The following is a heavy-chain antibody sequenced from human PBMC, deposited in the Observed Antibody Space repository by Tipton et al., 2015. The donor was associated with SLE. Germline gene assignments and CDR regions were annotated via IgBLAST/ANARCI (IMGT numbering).Heavy chain of an antibody. V-gene: IGHV3-30*04. CDR1: GFTFSSYA. Sequence: SLRLSCAASGFTFSSYAMHWVRQAPGKGLEWVAVISYDGSNKYYADSVKGRFTISRDNSKSTVYLQMNSLRAEDTAVYYCAREGVTYYYYMDVWGKGTTVTVSS. J-gene: IGHJ6*03. CDR3: AREGVTYYYYMDV. CDR2: ISYDGSNK. D-gene: IGHD2-21*02.